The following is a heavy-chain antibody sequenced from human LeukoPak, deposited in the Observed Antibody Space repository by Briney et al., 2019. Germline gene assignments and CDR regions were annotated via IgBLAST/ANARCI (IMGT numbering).Heavy chain of an antibody. Sequence: SETLSLTCTVSGGSISSGGYYWSWIRQHPGKGLEWIGYIYYSGSTYYNPSLKSRVTISVDTSKNQFSLKLSSVTAADTAVYYCARGAYGGNSYWYFDLWGRGTLVTVSS. D-gene: IGHD4-23*01. CDR2: IYYSGST. CDR3: ARGAYGGNSYWYFDL. V-gene: IGHV4-31*03. CDR1: GGSISSGGYY. J-gene: IGHJ2*01.